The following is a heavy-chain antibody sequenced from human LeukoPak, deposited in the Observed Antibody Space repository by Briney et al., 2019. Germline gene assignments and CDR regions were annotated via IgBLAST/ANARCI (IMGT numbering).Heavy chain of an antibody. CDR1: GYTFTSYG. Sequence: SVKVSCKASGYTFTSYGISWVRQAPGQGLEWMGWISAYNGNTNYAQKLQGRVTMTTDTSTSTAYMELRSLRSDDTAVYYCARQTGITIFGVIDYWGQGTLVTVSS. D-gene: IGHD3-3*01. J-gene: IGHJ4*02. CDR3: ARQTGITIFGVIDY. CDR2: ISAYNGNT. V-gene: IGHV1-18*01.